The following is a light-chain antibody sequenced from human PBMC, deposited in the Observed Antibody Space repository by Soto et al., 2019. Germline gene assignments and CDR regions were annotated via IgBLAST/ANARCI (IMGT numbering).Light chain of an antibody. CDR3: QQYDNVPIT. V-gene: IGKV1-33*01. CDR1: QDINTY. CDR2: GAS. J-gene: IGKJ5*01. Sequence: DIQMTQSPSSLSASIGQRVTITCQASQDINTYVTWFQQKPGKAPKVLIYGASYLQTGVPSRFTGSGSGTHCSLTISGLQLEDMATYYCQQYDNVPITFGQGTRLEIK.